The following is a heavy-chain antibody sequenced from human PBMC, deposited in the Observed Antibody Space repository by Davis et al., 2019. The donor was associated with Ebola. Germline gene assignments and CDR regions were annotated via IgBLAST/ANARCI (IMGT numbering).Heavy chain of an antibody. CDR2: ISVRSIT. Sequence: GESLKISCAASGFIFSSYAMSWVRQAPGKGLEWVSSISVRSITYHADSVKGRFTTSRDNSKNTPYLQMNSLRAEDTAVYYCAKVHPPTTVTTGWFDPWGQGTLVTVSS. D-gene: IGHD4-17*01. J-gene: IGHJ5*02. CDR3: AKVHPPTTVTTGWFDP. CDR1: GFIFSSYA. V-gene: IGHV3-23*01.